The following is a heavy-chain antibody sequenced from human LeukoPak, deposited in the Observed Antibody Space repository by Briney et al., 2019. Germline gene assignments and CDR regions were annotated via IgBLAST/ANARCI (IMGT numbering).Heavy chain of an antibody. D-gene: IGHD3-22*01. V-gene: IGHV4-59*01. Sequence: SETLSLTCTVSGDSMTDKYWSWIRQPPGKGLEWIGYINHSGSADYNPSLKSRVTISLDTSRSRFSLNLSSVTAADTAIYFCARGNYYPDGRGYQGDIYYWGQGILVTVS. CDR1: GDSMTDKY. CDR3: ARGNYYPDGRGYQGDIYY. CDR2: INHSGSA. J-gene: IGHJ4*02.